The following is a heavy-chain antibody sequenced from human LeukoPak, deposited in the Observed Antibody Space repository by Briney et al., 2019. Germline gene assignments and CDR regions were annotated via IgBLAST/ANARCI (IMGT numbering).Heavy chain of an antibody. V-gene: IGHV3-23*01. D-gene: IGHD3-22*01. CDR1: GFTFGSYA. CDR2: ISGSGGST. CDR3: AKDHYDSSGYYYNAAFDI. J-gene: IGHJ3*02. Sequence: GGSLRLSCAASGFTFGSYAMSWVRQAPGKGLEWVSAISGSGGSTYYADSVKGRFTISRDNSKNTLYLQMNSLRAEDTAVYYCAKDHYDSSGYYYNAAFDIWGQGTMVTVSS.